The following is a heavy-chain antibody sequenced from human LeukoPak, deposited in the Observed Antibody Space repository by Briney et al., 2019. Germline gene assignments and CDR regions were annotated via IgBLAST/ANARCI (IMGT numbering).Heavy chain of an antibody. CDR2: IIPIFGTA. J-gene: IGHJ4*02. CDR3: ASTTGTMYYFDY. V-gene: IGHV1-69*01. D-gene: IGHD1-1*01. Sequence: ASVKVSCKASGGTFSSYAISWVRQAPGLGLEWMGGIIPIFGTANYAQKFQGRVTITADESTSTAYMELSSLRSEDTAVYYCASTTGTMYYFDYWGQGTLVTVSS. CDR1: GGTFSSYA.